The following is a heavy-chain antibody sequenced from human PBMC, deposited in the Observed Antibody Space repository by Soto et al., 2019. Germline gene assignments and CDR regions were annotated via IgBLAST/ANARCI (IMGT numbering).Heavy chain of an antibody. CDR2: ISNDGSNK. V-gene: IGHV3-30-3*01. J-gene: IGHJ4*02. CDR1: GFTFSSYA. Sequence: GGSLRLSCAASGFTFSSYAIHWVRQAPGKGLEWVAVISNDGSNKYYADSVKGRFTISRDNSKNTLYVQMNSLRAEDTAVYYCAKDGGEGYCSSTSCYIDYWGQGTLVTVSS. CDR3: AKDGGEGYCSSTSCYIDY. D-gene: IGHD2-2*02.